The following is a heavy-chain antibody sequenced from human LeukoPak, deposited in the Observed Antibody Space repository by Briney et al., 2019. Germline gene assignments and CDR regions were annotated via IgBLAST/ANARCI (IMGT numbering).Heavy chain of an antibody. D-gene: IGHD3-10*01. CDR1: GFTFSSYW. V-gene: IGHV3-64*01. J-gene: IGHJ4*02. CDR2: ISSNGGST. Sequence: GGSLSLSCAASGFTFSSYWMTWVRQAPGKGLESVSAISSNGGSTYYANSVKGRFTISRDNSKNTLYLQMGSLRAEDMAVYYCAREYYGGYVDYWGQGTLVTVSS. CDR3: AREYYGGYVDY.